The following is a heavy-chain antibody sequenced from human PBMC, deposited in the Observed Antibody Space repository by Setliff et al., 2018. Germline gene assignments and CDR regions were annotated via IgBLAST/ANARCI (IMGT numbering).Heavy chain of an antibody. CDR2: IYTSGSI. J-gene: IGHJ4*02. CDR1: GGSISSSSHY. V-gene: IGHV4-39*07. D-gene: IGHD1-26*01. CDR3: ARDNTMVGATDY. Sequence: PSETLSLTCTVSGGSISSSSHYWGWIRQPPGKGLEWIGSIYTSGSIDYNPSLKSRVTISVDTSKNQFSLRLRSVTAADTAVYFCARDNTMVGATDYWGLGTLVTVSS.